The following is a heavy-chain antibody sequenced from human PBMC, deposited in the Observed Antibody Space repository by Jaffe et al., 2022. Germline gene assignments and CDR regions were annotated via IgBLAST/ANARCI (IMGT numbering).Heavy chain of an antibody. CDR2: INHSGST. V-gene: IGHV4-34*01. D-gene: IGHD2-8*02. CDR3: ARGGRTGGVGYYYYYMDV. J-gene: IGHJ6*03. CDR1: GGSFSGYY. Sequence: QVQLQQWGAGLLKPSETLSLTCAVYGGSFSGYYWSWIRQPPGKGLEWIGEINHSGSTNYNPSLKSRVTISVDTSKNQFSLKLSSVTAADTAVYYCARGGRTGGVGYYYYYMDVWGKGTTVTVSS.